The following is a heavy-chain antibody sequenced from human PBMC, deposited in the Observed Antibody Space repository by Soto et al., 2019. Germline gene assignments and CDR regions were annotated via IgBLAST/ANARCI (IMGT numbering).Heavy chain of an antibody. CDR1: GYTFTGYY. CDR3: ARGWNIVAAVTNNWFDP. CDR2: INPNSGDT. Sequence: ASVKVSCKASGYTFTGYYMHWVRQAPGQGLEWMGWINPNSGDTNYAQKFQGRVTMSGDTSIITAYMELSRLRYDDTAVYYCARGWNIVAAVTNNWFDPWGQGTLVTV. D-gene: IGHD1-26*01. V-gene: IGHV1-2*02. J-gene: IGHJ5*02.